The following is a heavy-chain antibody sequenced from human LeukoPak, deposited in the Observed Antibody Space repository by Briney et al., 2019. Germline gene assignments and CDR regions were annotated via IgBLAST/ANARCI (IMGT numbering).Heavy chain of an antibody. J-gene: IGHJ4*02. CDR3: ARRRTTEETFDY. CDR1: GYSFTTYW. CDR2: IYPDDSDT. V-gene: IGHV5-51*01. D-gene: IGHD1-1*01. Sequence: GESLKISCKGSGYSFTTYWIGWVRQMPGKGLEWMGIIYPDDSDTKYSPSFQGQITISADKSISTAYLQWNSLKASDTAMYYCARRRTTEETFDYWGQGTLVTVSS.